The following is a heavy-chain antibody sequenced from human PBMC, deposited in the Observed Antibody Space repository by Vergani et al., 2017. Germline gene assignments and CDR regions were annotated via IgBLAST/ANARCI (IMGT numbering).Heavy chain of an antibody. Sequence: QVQLVQSGAEVKKPGSSVKVSCKASGHTFTGYYMHWVRQAPGQGLEWMGWINTSLGITNYAQKFKGRVTIPADKSTSTAYVEISSLRSEDTAVYYCARDLKFREPEDYWGQGTLVTVSS. V-gene: IGHV1-69*09. CDR3: ARDLKFREPEDY. CDR1: GHTFTGYY. CDR2: INTSLGIT. D-gene: IGHD3-10*01. J-gene: IGHJ4*02.